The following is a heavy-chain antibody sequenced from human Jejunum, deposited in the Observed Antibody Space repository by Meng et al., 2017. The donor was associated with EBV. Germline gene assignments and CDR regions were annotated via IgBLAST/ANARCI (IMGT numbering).Heavy chain of an antibody. CDR3: ARRTGDYVVGY. D-gene: IGHD2-8*02. Sequence: QVPLQQGGGAVLRPTETLSLTCSVYGGSFSGYYWSWVRQPPGRGLEYIGEVHFSGITNYTPSLKSRVTMSVDASKNQFSLRLTSVTAADTAVYYCARRTGDYVVGYWGQGTLVTVSS. CDR2: VHFSGIT. J-gene: IGHJ4*02. V-gene: IGHV4-34*02. CDR1: GGSFSGYY.